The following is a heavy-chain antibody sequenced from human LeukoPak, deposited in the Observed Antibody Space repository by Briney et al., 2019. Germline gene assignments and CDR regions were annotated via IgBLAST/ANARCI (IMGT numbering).Heavy chain of an antibody. CDR2: ISGSGGST. J-gene: IGHJ4*02. D-gene: IGHD6-13*01. CDR3: AKLQQLVVGTVDY. CDR1: GFTFSGYA. Sequence: GGSLRLSCAASGFTFSGYAMSWVRQAPGKGLEWVSSISGSGGSTYYADSVKGRFTISRDNSKNTLCLQKNSLRAEDTALYYCAKLQQLVVGTVDYWGQGTLVTVSS. V-gene: IGHV3-23*01.